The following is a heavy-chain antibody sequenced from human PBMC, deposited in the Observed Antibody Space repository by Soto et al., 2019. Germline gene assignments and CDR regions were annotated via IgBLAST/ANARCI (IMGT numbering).Heavy chain of an antibody. Sequence: EVQLVESGGGLVHSGRSLRLSCAASGFTFDDYAMHWVRQAPGKGLEWVSGISWNGGSVGYADSVKGRFTISRDNAKKSLSLQMNSLRAEDTALYYCTKGNYDILTGYLFEPWGQGTLVTVSP. CDR2: ISWNGGSV. D-gene: IGHD3-9*01. CDR1: GFTFDDYA. J-gene: IGHJ5*02. V-gene: IGHV3-9*01. CDR3: TKGNYDILTGYLFEP.